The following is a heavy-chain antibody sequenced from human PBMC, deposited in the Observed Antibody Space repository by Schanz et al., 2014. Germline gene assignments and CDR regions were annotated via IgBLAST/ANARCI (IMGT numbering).Heavy chain of an antibody. Sequence: EVQLLESGGGLAQPGGSLRLACAASGFNFNTYAMSWVRQAPGKGLEWVSRMIGSGSSVFYADSVKGRFTISRDNLKNTVYLQMNSLRAGDTAVYYCAKDGRLPYYGTGSDFDYWGQGTLVAVSS. CDR1: GFNFNTYA. V-gene: IGHV3-23*01. CDR2: MIGSGSSV. J-gene: IGHJ4*02. D-gene: IGHD3-22*01. CDR3: AKDGRLPYYGTGSDFDY.